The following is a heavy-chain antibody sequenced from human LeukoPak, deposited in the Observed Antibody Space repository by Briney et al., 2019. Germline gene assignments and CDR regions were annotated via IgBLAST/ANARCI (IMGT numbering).Heavy chain of an antibody. CDR1: GFTFSSYW. V-gene: IGHV3-7*01. CDR3: AKEGPAAMYYFDN. CDR2: IKQDGSEK. Sequence: PGGSLRLSCAASGFTFSSYWMSWVRQAPGKGLEWVANIKQDGSEKYYVDSVKGRFTISRDNAKNSLYLQMNSLRAEDTAVYYCAKEGPAAMYYFDNWGQGTLVTVSS. J-gene: IGHJ4*02. D-gene: IGHD2-2*01.